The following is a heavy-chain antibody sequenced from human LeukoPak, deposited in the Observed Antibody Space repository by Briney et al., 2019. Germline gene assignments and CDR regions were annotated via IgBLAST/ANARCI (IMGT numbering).Heavy chain of an antibody. Sequence: PGGSLRLSCAASGFTFRIACMTWVRQAPGKGLEWVGRIKSKADRGTTDYAAPVKGRFTISRDDSKNTLYLQMNSLRTEDTAVYYCTSSDYPVFGYWGQGTLVTVSS. CDR1: GFTFRIAC. CDR3: TSSDYPVFGY. CDR2: IKSKADRGTT. V-gene: IGHV3-15*01. D-gene: IGHD3-16*01. J-gene: IGHJ4*02.